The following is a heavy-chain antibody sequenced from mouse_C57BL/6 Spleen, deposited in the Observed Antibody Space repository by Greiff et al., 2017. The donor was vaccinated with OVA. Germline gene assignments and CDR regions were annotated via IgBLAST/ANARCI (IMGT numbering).Heavy chain of an antibody. J-gene: IGHJ1*03. CDR3: ARWGITTVVASFDV. CDR2: IDPSDSET. D-gene: IGHD1-1*01. CDR1: GYTFTSYW. V-gene: IGHV1-52*01. Sequence: QVQLKQPGAELVRPGSSVKLSCKASGYTFTSYWMHWVKQRPIQGLEWIGNIDPSDSETHSNQKFKDKATLTVDKSSSTAYMQLSSLTSEDSAVYYCARWGITTVVASFDVWGTGTTVTVSS.